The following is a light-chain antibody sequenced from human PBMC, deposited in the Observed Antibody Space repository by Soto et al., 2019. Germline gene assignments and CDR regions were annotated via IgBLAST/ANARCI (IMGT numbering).Light chain of an antibody. CDR3: QQYNNWPWT. J-gene: IGKJ1*01. Sequence: EIVMTQSPATLSVSPGERATLSCRASQSVSSNLAWYQQKPGQAPRLLIYGASTRATGIPARFSGSGSGTECTLTSSSLQSEDVAVYYCQQYNNWPWTLGQGTKVDIK. V-gene: IGKV3-15*01. CDR1: QSVSSN. CDR2: GAS.